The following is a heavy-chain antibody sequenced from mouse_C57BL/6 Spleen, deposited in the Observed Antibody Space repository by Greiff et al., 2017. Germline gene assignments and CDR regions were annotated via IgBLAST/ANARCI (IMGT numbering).Heavy chain of an antibody. D-gene: IGHD3-3*01. CDR3: VRHEGVLGAMDY. J-gene: IGHJ4*01. CDR1: GFSFNTYA. V-gene: IGHV10-1*01. Sequence: EVQVVESGGGLVQPKGSLKLSCAASGFSFNTYAMNWVRQAPGKGLEWVARIRSKSNNYATYYADSVKDRFTISRDDSESMLYLQMNNLKTEDAAMYYCVRHEGVLGAMDYWGQGTSVTVSS. CDR2: IRSKSNNYAT.